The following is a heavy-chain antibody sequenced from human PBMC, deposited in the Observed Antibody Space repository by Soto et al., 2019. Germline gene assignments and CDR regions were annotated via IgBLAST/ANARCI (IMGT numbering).Heavy chain of an antibody. CDR1: GFTFSSYG. CDR3: VKDLEALSGALSSYDMDV. V-gene: IGHV3-30*18. D-gene: IGHD1-26*01. Sequence: PGGSLRLSCAASGFTFSSYGMHWVRQAPGKGLEWVAVISYDGSNKYYADSVKGRFTISRDNSKNTLYLQMNSLRAEDTAVYYCVKDLEALSGALSSYDMDVWGQGTTVTVSS. CDR2: ISYDGSNK. J-gene: IGHJ6*02.